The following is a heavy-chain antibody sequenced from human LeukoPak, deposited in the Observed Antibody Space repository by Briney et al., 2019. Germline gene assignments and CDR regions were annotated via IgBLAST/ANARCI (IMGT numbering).Heavy chain of an antibody. CDR2: IYHSGST. V-gene: IGHV4-4*02. CDR1: GGSISSSNW. CDR3: ARDQTNVWGSYKTYYYYYMDV. J-gene: IGHJ6*03. Sequence: PSDTLSLTCAVSGGSISSSNWWSWVRQPPGKGLEWIGEIYHSGSTNYNPSLKSRVTISVDKSKNQFSLKLSSVTAADTAVYYCARDQTNVWGSYKTYYYYYMDVWGKGTTVTVSS. D-gene: IGHD3-16*01.